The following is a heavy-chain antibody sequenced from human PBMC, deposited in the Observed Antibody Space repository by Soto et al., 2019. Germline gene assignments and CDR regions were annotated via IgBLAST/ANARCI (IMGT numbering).Heavy chain of an antibody. CDR3: AKITSGWSNWFDP. CDR2: IGGSGKST. CDR1: GFTFRSQG. D-gene: IGHD6-19*01. Sequence: GGSLRLSCATSGFTFRSQGMSWVRQAPGKGLEWVSGIGGSGKSTYYADSVKGRFTISGDNSNGTLYLQMNSLRVEDTAVYYCAKITSGWSNWFDPWGQGTLVTVSS. V-gene: IGHV3-23*01. J-gene: IGHJ5*02.